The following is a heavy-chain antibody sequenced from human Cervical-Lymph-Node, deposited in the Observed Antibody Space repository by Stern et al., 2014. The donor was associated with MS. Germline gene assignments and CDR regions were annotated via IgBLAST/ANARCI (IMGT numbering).Heavy chain of an antibody. CDR2: ISGDSGRT. CDR3: AHALGYDSTWPKGYFDH. CDR1: GFTFSTHA. Sequence: VQLVQSGGGLVQPGGSLRLSCAASGFTFSTHAMSWVRQAPGKGLEWVSGISGDSGRTYYVDSVKGRFTISRDNSKNTLYLQMNSLRAEDTAVYYCAHALGYDSTWPKGYFDHWGQGVLVTVSS. D-gene: IGHD6-13*01. J-gene: IGHJ4*02. V-gene: IGHV3-23*04.